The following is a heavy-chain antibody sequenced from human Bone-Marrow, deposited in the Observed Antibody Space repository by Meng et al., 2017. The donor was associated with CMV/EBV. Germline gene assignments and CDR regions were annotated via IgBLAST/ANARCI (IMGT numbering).Heavy chain of an antibody. CDR1: GDFITSNY. Sequence: GSLRLSCTVSGDFITSNYWTWIRQPPGKGLEWIGYIYYTGSTHYNPSLKSRITISLDMSKNQFSLKLSSVTAADTAVYYCASRRYWGQGTLVNVSS. CDR3: ASRRY. CDR2: IYYTGST. V-gene: IGHV4-59*12. J-gene: IGHJ4*02.